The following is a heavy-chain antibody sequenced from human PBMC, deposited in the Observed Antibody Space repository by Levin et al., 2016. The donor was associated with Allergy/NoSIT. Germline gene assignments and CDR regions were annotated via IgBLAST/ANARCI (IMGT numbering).Heavy chain of an antibody. CDR1: GYTFTSYG. Sequence: ASVKVSCKASGYTFTSYGISWVRQAPGQGLEYMGWISAYNGNTNYAQKLQGRVTMTTDTSTSTAYMELRSLRSDDTAVYYCARDRVVVPAAPSDYWGQGTLVTVSS. CDR2: ISAYNGNT. J-gene: IGHJ4*02. V-gene: IGHV1-18*01. D-gene: IGHD2-2*01. CDR3: ARDRVVVPAAPSDY.